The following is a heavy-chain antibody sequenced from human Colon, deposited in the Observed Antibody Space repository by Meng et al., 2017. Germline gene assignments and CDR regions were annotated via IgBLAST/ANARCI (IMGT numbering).Heavy chain of an antibody. J-gene: IGHJ4*02. CDR1: GYTFIGYY. D-gene: IGHD3-10*01. CDR3: AREGGFGSGSYYVNY. Sequence: ASVKVSCKPSGYTFIGYYIHWVRQAPGQGLEWMGWINPNSGATKSAQKFQGRFTMTRDTSTGTVYMELSSLRSDDTAVYYCAREGGFGSGSYYVNYWGQGTLVTVSS. V-gene: IGHV1-2*02. CDR2: INPNSGAT.